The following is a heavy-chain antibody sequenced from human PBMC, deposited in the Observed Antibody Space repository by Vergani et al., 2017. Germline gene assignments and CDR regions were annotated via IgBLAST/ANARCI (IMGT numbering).Heavy chain of an antibody. J-gene: IGHJ6*03. Sequence: QVQLQESGPGVVKPSQTLSLTCAVSGGSISSGDYCWTWIRQRPGKGLEWIGYIFYSGTTYDNPSLRSRLTISVDTSQNQLSLKLRSVTAADTAVYYCARVDTQVPATSHFYYMDVWGKGTTVVVSS. V-gene: IGHV4-31*11. D-gene: IGHD6-25*01. CDR3: ARVDTQVPATSHFYYMDV. CDR1: GGSISSGDYC. CDR2: IFYSGTT.